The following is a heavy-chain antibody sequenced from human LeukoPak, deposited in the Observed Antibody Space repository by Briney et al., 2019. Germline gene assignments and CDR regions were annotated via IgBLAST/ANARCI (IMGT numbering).Heavy chain of an antibody. J-gene: IGHJ3*02. V-gene: IGHV3-23*01. CDR3: AKDLTYGEYAGGDAFDI. Sequence: PGGSLRLSCAASGFTFSNYGMGWVRQAPGKGLEWVSLISGTAFSTYYADSVRGRFTISRDNSKNTLYLQMNSLRAEDTAVYYCAKDLTYGEYAGGDAFDIWGQGTMVTVSS. D-gene: IGHD4-17*01. CDR1: GFTFSNYG. CDR2: ISGTAFST.